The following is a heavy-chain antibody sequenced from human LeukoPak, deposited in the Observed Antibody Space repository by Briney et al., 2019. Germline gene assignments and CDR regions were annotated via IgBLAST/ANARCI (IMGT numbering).Heavy chain of an antibody. V-gene: IGHV1-8*03. J-gene: IGHJ4*02. CDR3: ARVRVWFGELFDY. Sequence: ASVKVSCKASGYSFTDYYIHWVRQAPGQGLEWMGWMNPNSGNTGYAQKFQGRVTITRNTSISTAYMELSSLRSEDTAVYYCARVRVWFGELFDYWGQGTLVTVSS. D-gene: IGHD3-10*01. CDR2: MNPNSGNT. CDR1: GYSFTDYY.